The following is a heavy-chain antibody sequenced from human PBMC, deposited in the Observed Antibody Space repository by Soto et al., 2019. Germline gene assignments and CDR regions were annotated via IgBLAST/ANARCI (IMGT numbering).Heavy chain of an antibody. CDR3: VMVDNYVTPTPQDV. CDR1: GYIFVNYG. V-gene: IGHV1-18*01. CDR2: ISPYTGNT. J-gene: IGHJ6*02. Sequence: QVQLVQIGNEVKKPGASVKVSCKASGYIFVNYGIAWVRQAPGQGLEWMGWISPYTGNTHSATKIQGRLTMTTDTSTSTAFMDLGSLTSDDTAVYYCVMVDNYVTPTPQDVWGQGTTVTVSS. D-gene: IGHD3-16*01.